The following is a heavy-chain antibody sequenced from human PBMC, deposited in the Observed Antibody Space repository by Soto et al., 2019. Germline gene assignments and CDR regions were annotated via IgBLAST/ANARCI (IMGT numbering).Heavy chain of an antibody. J-gene: IGHJ3*02. CDR1: GGSISSGGYY. Sequence: QVQLQESGPGLVKPSQTLSLTCTVSGGSISSGGYYWSWIRRHPGKGLEWIGYIYYSGSTYSNPSPKSRVNISVDRSKSQFSRKLSSVTAADTAVYYCASDMWVGLELAFDIWGQGTMVVVSS. V-gene: IGHV4-31*03. CDR2: IYYSGST. D-gene: IGHD1-7*01. CDR3: ASDMWVGLELAFDI.